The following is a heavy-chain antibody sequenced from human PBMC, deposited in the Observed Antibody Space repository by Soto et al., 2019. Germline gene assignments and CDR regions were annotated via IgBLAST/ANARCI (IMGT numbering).Heavy chain of an antibody. D-gene: IGHD2-2*01. V-gene: IGHV3-30*18. CDR1: GFTFSSYG. Sequence: QVQLVESGGGVVQPGRSLRLSCAASGFTFSSYGMHWVRQAPGKGLEWVAVISYDGSNKYYADSVKGRFTISRDNYKNTLYLQMNSLRAEDTAVYYCAKDGAVVPAALVYWGQGTLVTVSS. CDR3: AKDGAVVPAALVY. J-gene: IGHJ4*02. CDR2: ISYDGSNK.